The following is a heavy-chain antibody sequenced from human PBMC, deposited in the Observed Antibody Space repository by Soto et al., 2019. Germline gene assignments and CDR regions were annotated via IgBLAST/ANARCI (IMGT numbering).Heavy chain of an antibody. V-gene: IGHV3-30*18. CDR2: ISHDGINK. CDR1: GFTFSRYA. CDR3: AKAMKQWLVVSFQH. Sequence: QVQLVESGGGVVQPGRSLRLCCAASGFTFSRYAMHWVRQAPGKGLEWVTVISHDGINKYYPSSVKGRFTISRDNSKNSLYLQLTSLGAEDTPVYYFAKAMKQWLVVSFQHWGQGTLFTVSS. J-gene: IGHJ1*01. D-gene: IGHD6-19*01.